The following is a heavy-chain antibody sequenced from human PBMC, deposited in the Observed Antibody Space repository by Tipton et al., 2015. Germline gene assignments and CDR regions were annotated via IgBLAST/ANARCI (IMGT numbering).Heavy chain of an antibody. CDR1: GGSISHYY. CDR3: AKSTYCGGDCSPDNDAFDI. Sequence: TLSLTCTVSGGSISHYYWSWIRQPPGKGLEWIGYIYYSGSTNYNPSLKSRLTISVDTSKNQFSLKLSSVTAADTAVYYCAKSTYCGGDCSPDNDAFDIWGQGTMVTVSS. J-gene: IGHJ3*02. V-gene: IGHV4-59*01. D-gene: IGHD2-21*02. CDR2: IYYSGST.